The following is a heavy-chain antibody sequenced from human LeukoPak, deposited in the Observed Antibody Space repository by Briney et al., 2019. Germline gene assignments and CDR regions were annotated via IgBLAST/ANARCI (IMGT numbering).Heavy chain of an antibody. Sequence: ASVKVSCKTSGCTFTSYYLHWVRQAPGQGLEWMGIINPSGGSTSYAQKFQGRVTMTRGTSTSTVYMELSSLRSEDTAVYYCARVVGATTFDYWGQGTLVTVSS. CDR3: ARVVGATTFDY. D-gene: IGHD1-26*01. J-gene: IGHJ4*02. V-gene: IGHV1-46*01. CDR1: GCTFTSYY. CDR2: INPSGGST.